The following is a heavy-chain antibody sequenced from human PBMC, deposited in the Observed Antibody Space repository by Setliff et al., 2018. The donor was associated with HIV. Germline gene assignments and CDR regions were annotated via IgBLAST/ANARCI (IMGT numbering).Heavy chain of an antibody. Sequence: PGGSLRLSCAASGFTFSTYSMAWVRRTPGKGPEWVAAIGSDGGATYYAESVKGRFTIFRDNSNTTLYLQLTSLRVGDTAIYHCAKFFSVTPPAGAFDIWGQGTMVTVSS. CDR3: AKFFSVTPPAGAFDI. V-gene: IGHV3-23*01. CDR1: GFTFSTYS. J-gene: IGHJ3*02. D-gene: IGHD4-17*01. CDR2: IGSDGGAT.